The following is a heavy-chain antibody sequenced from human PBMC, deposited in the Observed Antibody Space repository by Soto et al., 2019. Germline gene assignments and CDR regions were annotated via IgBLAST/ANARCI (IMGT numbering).Heavy chain of an antibody. CDR1: GGTFSSYA. V-gene: IGHV1-69*06. J-gene: IGHJ6*02. D-gene: IGHD2-2*01. CDR2: IIPIFGTA. Sequence: QVQLVQSGAEVKKPGSSVKVSCKASGGTFSSYAISWVRQAPGQGLEWMGGIIPIFGTANYAQKCQGRVTITADKSTSTAYMELSSLRSEDTAVYYCASWGIVVVPAATPNGMDVWGQGTTGTVSS. CDR3: ASWGIVVVPAATPNGMDV.